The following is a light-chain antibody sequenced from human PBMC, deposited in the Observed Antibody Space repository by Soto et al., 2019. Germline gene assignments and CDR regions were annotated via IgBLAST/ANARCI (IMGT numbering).Light chain of an antibody. CDR2: GAS. Sequence: PGEVATLSCRASQSVSSSYIAWYQQRPGQTPSLLIYGASTRATGIPDRFSGSGSGTHFTLTTSRLEPGDFAVYYCQHFGGTTFTFGQGTRLEI. J-gene: IGKJ5*01. CDR1: QSVSSSY. V-gene: IGKV3-20*01. CDR3: QHFGGTTFT.